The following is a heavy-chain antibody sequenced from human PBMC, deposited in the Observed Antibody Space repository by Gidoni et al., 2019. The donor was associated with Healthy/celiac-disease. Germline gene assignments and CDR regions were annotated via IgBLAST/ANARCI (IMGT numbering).Heavy chain of an antibody. CDR1: GGSISSYY. V-gene: IGHV4-59*01. Sequence: QVQLQASGPGLVKPSETLSLTCTVSGGSISSYYWSWIRQPPGKGLEWIGYIYYSGSTNYNPSLKSRVTISVDTSKNQFSLKLSSVTAADTAVYYCARDDPHYDSSGYYQPDAFDIWGQGTMVTVSS. J-gene: IGHJ3*02. D-gene: IGHD3-22*01. CDR3: ARDDPHYDSSGYYQPDAFDI. CDR2: IYYSGST.